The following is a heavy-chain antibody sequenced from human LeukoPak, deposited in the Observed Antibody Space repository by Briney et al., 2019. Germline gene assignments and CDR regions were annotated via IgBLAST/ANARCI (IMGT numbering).Heavy chain of an antibody. D-gene: IGHD3-9*01. V-gene: IGHV3-21*01. J-gene: IGHJ4*02. CDR3: ARGVVLRYFDWLWSPFDY. CDR2: IGSSSSYI. Sequence: GGSLRLSCAASGFTFSSYSMNWVRQAPGKGLEWVSSIGSSSSYIYYADSVKGRFTIPRDNAKNSLYLQMNSLRAEDTAVYYCARGVVLRYFDWLWSPFDYWGQGTLVTVSS. CDR1: GFTFSSYS.